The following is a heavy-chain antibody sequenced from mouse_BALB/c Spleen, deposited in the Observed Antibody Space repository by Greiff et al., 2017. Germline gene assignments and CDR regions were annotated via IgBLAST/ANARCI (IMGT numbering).Heavy chain of an antibody. D-gene: IGHD2-3*01. CDR1: GFTFSSYA. Sequence: EVQLVESGGGLVKPGGSLKLSCAASGFTFSSYAMSWVRQSPEKRLEWVAEISSGGSYTYYPDTVTGRFTISRDNAKNTLYLEMSSLRSEDTAMYYCAREGYYEGVDYWGQGTSVTVSA. V-gene: IGHV5-9-4*01. J-gene: IGHJ4*01. CDR3: AREGYYEGVDY. CDR2: ISSGGSYT.